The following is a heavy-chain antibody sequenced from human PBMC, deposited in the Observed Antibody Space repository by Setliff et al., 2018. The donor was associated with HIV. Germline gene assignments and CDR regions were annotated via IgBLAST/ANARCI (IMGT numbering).Heavy chain of an antibody. V-gene: IGHV3-21*01. D-gene: IGHD2-15*01. CDR3: ARDRRRYDIVTLHYMDV. CDR1: GFTFTNYA. J-gene: IGHJ6*03. CDR2: ITSSSNYI. Sequence: GGSLRLSCAASGFTFTNYAMSWVRQAPGKGLEWVSSITSSSNYIYYADSVKGRFTISRDNAKNSLYLQMNSLRAENTAMYYCARDRRRYDIVTLHYMDVWGKGTTVTVSS.